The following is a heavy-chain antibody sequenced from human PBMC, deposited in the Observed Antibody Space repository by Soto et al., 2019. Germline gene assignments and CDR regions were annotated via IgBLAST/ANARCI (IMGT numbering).Heavy chain of an antibody. CDR3: ARLEGLATISYYFDF. CDR2: IYFRGNT. V-gene: IGHV4-39*01. D-gene: IGHD3-9*01. Sequence: SETLSLTCSVSGDSINSDKYYWGWIRQPPGKGLEWIGSIYFRGNTYYNPSLQTRLTISLDKSKGQFSLKLNSVTAADSAVYFCARLEGLATISYYFDFWGQGALVTVSS. J-gene: IGHJ4*02. CDR1: GDSINSDKYY.